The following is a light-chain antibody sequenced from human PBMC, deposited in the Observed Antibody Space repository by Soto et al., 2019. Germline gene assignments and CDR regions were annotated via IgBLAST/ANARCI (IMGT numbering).Light chain of an antibody. CDR1: HSVSSSY. J-gene: IGKJ5*01. Sequence: EIVLTQSPGTLSLSPGERATLSCRASHSVSSSYLAWYQQKPDQAPRLLIYGASSRATGIPDRFSGSGSGTDFTITISRLEPEDFAVYYCQQFDTSPPSSVGQGTRLEIK. CDR3: QQFDTSPPSS. V-gene: IGKV3-20*01. CDR2: GAS.